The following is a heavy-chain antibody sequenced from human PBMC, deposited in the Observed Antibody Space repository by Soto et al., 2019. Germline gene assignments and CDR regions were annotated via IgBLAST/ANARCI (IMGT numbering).Heavy chain of an antibody. D-gene: IGHD6-19*01. CDR2: IKQDGSEK. J-gene: IGHJ4*02. CDR1: GFPFSIYW. Sequence: GGSLRLSCVASGFPFSIYWMSLVRQAPGKGLEWVANIKQDGSEKHYVDSVKGRFTISRDNAKNSLYLQMNSLRAEDTAVYYCARALVVGNEYFDHWGQGILVTVSS. V-gene: IGHV3-7*03. CDR3: ARALVVGNEYFDH.